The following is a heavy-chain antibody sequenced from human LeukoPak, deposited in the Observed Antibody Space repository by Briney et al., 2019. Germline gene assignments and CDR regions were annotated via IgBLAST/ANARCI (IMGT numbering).Heavy chain of an antibody. CDR3: ARGSNPKTYDYWSGPEFQY. V-gene: IGHV3-21*01. D-gene: IGHD3-3*01. CDR1: GFTFSSYS. J-gene: IGHJ1*01. Sequence: GGSLRLSCAASGFTFSSYSMNWVRQAPGKGLEWVSSISSSSSYIYYADSVKGRFTISRDNSKNTLYLQMNSLRAEDTAVYYCARGSNPKTYDYWSGPEFQYWGQGTQVTVSS. CDR2: ISSSSSYI.